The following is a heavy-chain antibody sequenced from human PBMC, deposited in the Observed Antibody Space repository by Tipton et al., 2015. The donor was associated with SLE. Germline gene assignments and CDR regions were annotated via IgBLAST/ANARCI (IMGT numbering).Heavy chain of an antibody. J-gene: IGHJ4*02. D-gene: IGHD3-22*01. CDR1: GGSISSGGYY. CDR2: IHYSGST. CDR3: ARETLVYYYDSSGPLDY. V-gene: IGHV4-30-4*08. Sequence: TLSLTCIVSGGSISSGGYYWSWIRQYPGKGLEWIGYIHYSGSTYYNPSLKSRVTISVDTSKNQFSLKLSSVTAADTAVYYCARETLVYYYDSSGPLDYWGQGTLVTVSS.